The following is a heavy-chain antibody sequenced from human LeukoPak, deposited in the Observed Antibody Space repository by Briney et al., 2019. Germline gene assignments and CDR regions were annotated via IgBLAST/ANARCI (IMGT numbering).Heavy chain of an antibody. CDR3: AKTGYYDFWSGYYLPGSYYGMDV. Sequence: GAPLRLSCAASGFTFSSYAMSWVRQAPGKGPEWVSGIRANGGNTYYADSVKGRFTVSRDNSKNTLYLQMNSLRAEDTAVYYCAKTGYYDFWSGYYLPGSYYGMDVWGQGTTVTVSS. J-gene: IGHJ6*02. D-gene: IGHD3-3*01. CDR1: GFTFSSYA. V-gene: IGHV3-23*01. CDR2: IRANGGNT.